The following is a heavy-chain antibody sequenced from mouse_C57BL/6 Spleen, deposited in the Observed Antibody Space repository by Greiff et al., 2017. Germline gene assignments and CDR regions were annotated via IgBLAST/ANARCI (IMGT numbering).Heavy chain of an antibody. Sequence: QVQLQQPGAELVRPGSSVTLSCKASGYTFTSYWMHWVKQRPIQGLEWIGNIDPSASGTPYNQKFKDKATLTVDKSSSTAYMQLSSLTSEDSAVDYCARSSMDAAGLAYWGQGTLVTVSA. CDR2: IDPSASGT. V-gene: IGHV1-52*01. CDR3: ARSSMDAAGLAY. J-gene: IGHJ3*01. CDR1: GYTFTSYW. D-gene: IGHD2-10*02.